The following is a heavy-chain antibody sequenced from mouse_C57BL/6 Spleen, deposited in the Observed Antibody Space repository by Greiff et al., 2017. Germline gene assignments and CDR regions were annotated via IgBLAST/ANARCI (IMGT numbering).Heavy chain of an antibody. V-gene: IGHV5-17*01. Sequence: EVMLVESGGGLVKPGGSLKLSCAASGFTFSDYGMHWVRQAPEKGLEWVAYISSGSSNNYYADTVKGRFTISRDNAKNTLFLQMTSLRSEDTAMFYCARCYDGNYHWFAYWGQGTLVTVSA. CDR2: ISSGSSNN. D-gene: IGHD2-1*01. J-gene: IGHJ3*01. CDR1: GFTFSDYG. CDR3: ARCYDGNYHWFAY.